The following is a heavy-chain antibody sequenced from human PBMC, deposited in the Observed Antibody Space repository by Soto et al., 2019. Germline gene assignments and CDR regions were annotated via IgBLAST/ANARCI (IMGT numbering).Heavy chain of an antibody. CDR3: TRPVADQMPAFWYFDL. D-gene: IGHD2-2*01. J-gene: IGHJ2*01. V-gene: IGHV3-23*01. Sequence: EEQVLESGGGLVQPGGSLRLSCAASGFSFGSYVMTWVRQAPGKGLEWVSGISASGRSTYYADSVKGRFTVSRDNSKNTLYLDMNNLRVEDTAVYFCTRPVADQMPAFWYFDLGGRGTLVTVSP. CDR2: ISASGRST. CDR1: GFSFGSYV.